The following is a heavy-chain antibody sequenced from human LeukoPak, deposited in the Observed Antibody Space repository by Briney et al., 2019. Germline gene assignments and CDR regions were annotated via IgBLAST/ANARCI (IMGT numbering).Heavy chain of an antibody. CDR1: GGSISSYY. V-gene: IGHV4-59*01. CDR3: ASLYSGSYDTGSFDYFNY. J-gene: IGHJ4*02. Sequence: SETLSLTCTVSGGSISSYYWSWIRQPPGKGLEWIGYTYYSGSTNYNPSLKSRVTISVDTSKNQFSLKLSSVTAADTAVYYCASLYSGSYDTGSFDYFNYWGQGTLVTVSS. CDR2: TYYSGST. D-gene: IGHD1-26*01.